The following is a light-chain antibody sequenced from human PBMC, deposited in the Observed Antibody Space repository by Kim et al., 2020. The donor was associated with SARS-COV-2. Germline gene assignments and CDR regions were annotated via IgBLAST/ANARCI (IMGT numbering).Light chain of an antibody. Sequence: SYELTQQPSVSVAPGKTARITCGGNNIGSKSVHWYQQKPGQAPVLVIYYDSDRPSGIPERFSGSNSGNTATLTISRVEAGDEADYYCQVWDSSSDHLFGGGTQLTVL. CDR3: QVWDSSSDHL. CDR2: YDS. CDR1: NIGSKS. J-gene: IGLJ3*02. V-gene: IGLV3-21*04.